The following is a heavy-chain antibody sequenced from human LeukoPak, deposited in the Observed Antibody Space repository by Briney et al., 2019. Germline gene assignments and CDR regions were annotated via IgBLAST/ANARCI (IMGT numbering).Heavy chain of an antibody. J-gene: IGHJ4*02. V-gene: IGHV1-69*05. CDR1: GYIFTNYY. Sequence: GASVKVSCKASGYIFTNYYMHWVRQAPGQGLEWMGGIIPIFGTANYAQKFQGRVTITTDESTSTAYMELSSLGSEDTAVYYCARSSSGTRSAGDYWGQGTLVTVSS. CDR3: ARSSSGTRSAGDY. D-gene: IGHD6-25*01. CDR2: IIPIFGTA.